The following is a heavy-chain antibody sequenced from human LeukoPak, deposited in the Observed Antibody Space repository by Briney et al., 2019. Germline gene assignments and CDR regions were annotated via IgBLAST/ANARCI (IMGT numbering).Heavy chain of an antibody. V-gene: IGHV1-2*02. D-gene: IGHD3-16*02. CDR3: ARGETVYGGAIVY. J-gene: IGHJ4*02. CDR2: INPNSGGT. Sequence: GASVKVSCKAPGGTFSSYAISWVRQAPGQGLEWMGCINPNSGGTKYAQKFQGGVTLTKDTSISTAYMELSRLRSDDTAVYYCARGETVYGGAIVYWGQGTLVTVSS. CDR1: GGTFSSYA.